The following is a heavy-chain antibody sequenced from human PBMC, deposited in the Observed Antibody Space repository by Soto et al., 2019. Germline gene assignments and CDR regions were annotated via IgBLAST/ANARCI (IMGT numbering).Heavy chain of an antibody. J-gene: IGHJ5*02. CDR1: GGSIRSSGCY. Sequence: SETLSLTCPVSGGSIRSSGCYWGWIRQPPGKGLEWIGSIYYSGSTYYNPSLKSRVTISVDTSKNQFSLKLSSLRSEDTAVYYCAREGYYDSSGYSPGWFDPWGQGTLVTVSS. CDR3: AREGYYDSSGYSPGWFDP. CDR2: IYYSGST. D-gene: IGHD3-22*01. V-gene: IGHV4-39*07.